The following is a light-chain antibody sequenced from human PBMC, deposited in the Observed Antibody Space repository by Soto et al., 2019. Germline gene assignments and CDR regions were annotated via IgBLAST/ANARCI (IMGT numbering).Light chain of an antibody. J-gene: IGLJ1*01. V-gene: IGLV2-23*01. CDR3: CSYGSSTTYV. CDR2: GGS. CDR1: SSDVGSYNL. Sequence: QSVLTQAASVSGSPGQSINISCTGTSSDVGSYNLVSWYQHHPGNTPKLMIYGGSRRPSGVSDRFSGSKSGNTASLTISGLQAEDEADYYCCSYGSSTTYVFGSGTKVTVL.